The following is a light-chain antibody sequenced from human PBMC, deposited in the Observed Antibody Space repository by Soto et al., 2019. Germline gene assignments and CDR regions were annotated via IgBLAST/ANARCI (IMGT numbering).Light chain of an antibody. CDR1: QSISSY. V-gene: IGKV1-39*01. J-gene: IGKJ4*01. Sequence: DIQMTQSPSSLSASVGDRVTITCRASQSISSYLHWYQQKPGKAPKLLIYAASSLQSGVPSRFSGSGSGTDFTLTISSLHPEDFAIYYCQRSFSTPLTFGGGTKVEIK. CDR2: AAS. CDR3: QRSFSTPLT.